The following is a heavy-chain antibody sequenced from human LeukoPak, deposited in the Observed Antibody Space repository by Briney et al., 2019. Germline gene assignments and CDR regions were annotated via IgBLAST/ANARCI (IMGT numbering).Heavy chain of an antibody. CDR3: ARDSVLAVAGTLGY. V-gene: IGHV1-2*02. CDR2: INPNSGGT. D-gene: IGHD6-19*01. Sequence: ASVKVSCKASGYTFTGYYMHWVRQAPGQGLEWMGWINPNSGGTNYAQKFQGRVTMTRDTSISTAYMELSRLRSDATAVYYCARDSVLAVAGTLGYWGQGTLVTVSS. J-gene: IGHJ4*02. CDR1: GYTFTGYY.